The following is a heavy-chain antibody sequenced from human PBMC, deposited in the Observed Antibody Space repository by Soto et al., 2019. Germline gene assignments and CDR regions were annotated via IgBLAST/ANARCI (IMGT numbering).Heavy chain of an antibody. J-gene: IGHJ6*02. D-gene: IGHD2-15*01. CDR1: GGTFSSYA. CDR2: IIPIFGTA. Sequence: SVKVSCKASGGTFSSYAISWVRQAPGQGLEWMGGIIPIFGTANYAQKFQGRVTITADESTSTAYMELSSLRSEDTAVYYCARTYCSGGSCYSYYYYGMDVWGQGTTVTVSS. V-gene: IGHV1-69*13. CDR3: ARTYCSGGSCYSYYYYGMDV.